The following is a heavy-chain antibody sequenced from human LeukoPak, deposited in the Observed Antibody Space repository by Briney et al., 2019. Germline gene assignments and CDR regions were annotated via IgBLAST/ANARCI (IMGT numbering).Heavy chain of an antibody. CDR1: GGSISSHY. J-gene: IGHJ5*02. D-gene: IGHD2-15*01. Sequence: PSETLSLTCTVSGGSISSHYWSWIRQPPGKGLEWIGYIYYSGSTNYNPSLKSRVTISVDTSKNQFSLKLSSATAADTAVYYCARDQDSWFDPWGQGTLVTVSS. CDR2: IYYSGST. CDR3: ARDQDSWFDP. V-gene: IGHV4-59*11.